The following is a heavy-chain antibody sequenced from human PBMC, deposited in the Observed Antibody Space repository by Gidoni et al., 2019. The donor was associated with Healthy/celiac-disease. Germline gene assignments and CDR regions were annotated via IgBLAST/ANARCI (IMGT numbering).Heavy chain of an antibody. V-gene: IGHV3-21*01. J-gene: IGHJ4*02. D-gene: IGHD2-8*01. Sequence: EVQLVESGGGLVKPGGSLRLSCAASGFTFSSYSMNWVRQAPGKGLEWVSSISSSSSYIYYADSVKGRFTISRDNAKNSLYLQMNSLRAEDTAVYYCAREGDCTNGVCYQSGFDYWGQGTLVTVSS. CDR2: ISSSSSYI. CDR1: GFTFSSYS. CDR3: AREGDCTNGVCYQSGFDY.